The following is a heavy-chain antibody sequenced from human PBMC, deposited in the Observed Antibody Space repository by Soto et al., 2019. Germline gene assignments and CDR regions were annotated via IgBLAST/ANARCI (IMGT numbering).Heavy chain of an antibody. Sequence: QVQLQVWGPGLVKPSQTLSLTCTVSGGSISSGGYYWSWIRQHPGKALEWIGYIYYIGGTYYNPSLKRRVTISVDTSKNQFSLKLSSVTAADTAVYYCARDLRFRGFYGMDVWGQGTTVTVSS. CDR2: IYYIGGT. CDR3: ARDLRFRGFYGMDV. V-gene: IGHV4-31*03. D-gene: IGHD3-10*01. CDR1: GGSISSGGYY. J-gene: IGHJ6*02.